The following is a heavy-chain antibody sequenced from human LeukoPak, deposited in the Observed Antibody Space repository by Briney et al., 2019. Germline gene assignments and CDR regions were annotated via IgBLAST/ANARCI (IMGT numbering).Heavy chain of an antibody. CDR1: GGSFSVYY. Sequence: PSETLSLTCAVYGGSFSVYYSSWIRQPPREGLEWIGEINHSGSTNYNPYLTCRVTISVDTSKNQFSLKLSSVTAADTAVYYCARELRGEGSGYDSAYYFDYWGQGTLVTVSS. V-gene: IGHV4-34*01. CDR3: ARELRGEGSGYDSAYYFDY. CDR2: INHSGST. D-gene: IGHD5-12*01. J-gene: IGHJ4*02.